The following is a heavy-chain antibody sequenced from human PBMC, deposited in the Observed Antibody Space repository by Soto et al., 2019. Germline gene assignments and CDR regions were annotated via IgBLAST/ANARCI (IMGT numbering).Heavy chain of an antibody. CDR2: IMPGSSHI. V-gene: IGHV3-48*01. Sequence: PGGSLRLSCAASGFTFSIYSMNWVRQAPGKGLEWVSYIMPGSSHIFYADSVKGRFTISRDNAKNSLYLQMNSLRAEDTAVYYCAKDYDNAFDIWGQGTMVTVSS. D-gene: IGHD3-16*01. CDR3: AKDYDNAFDI. CDR1: GFTFSIYS. J-gene: IGHJ3*02.